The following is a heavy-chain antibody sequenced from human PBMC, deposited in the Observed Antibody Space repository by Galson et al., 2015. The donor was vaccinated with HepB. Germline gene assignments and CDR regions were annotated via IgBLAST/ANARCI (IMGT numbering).Heavy chain of an antibody. J-gene: IGHJ3*02. CDR1: GFTFSSYS. CDR2: ISSSSSYI. CDR3: ARGEGGYDYKGDAFDI. D-gene: IGHD5-12*01. V-gene: IGHV3-21*01. Sequence: SLRLSCAASGFTFSSYSMNWVRQAPGKGLEWVSSISSSSSYIYYADSVKGRFTISRDNAKNSLYLQMNSLRAEDTAVYYCARGEGGYDYKGDAFDIWGQGTMVTVSS.